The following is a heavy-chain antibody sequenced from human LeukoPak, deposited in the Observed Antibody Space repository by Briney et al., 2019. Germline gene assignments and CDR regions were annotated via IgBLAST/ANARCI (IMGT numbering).Heavy chain of an antibody. CDR2: IYYSGST. J-gene: IGHJ4*02. V-gene: IGHV4-61*01. Sequence: SETLSLTCTVSGGSISSSSYYWGWIRQPPGKGLEWIGYIYYSGSTNYNPSLKSRVTISVDTSKNQFSLKLSSVTAADTAVYYCARDTYGVYDYWGQGTLVTVSS. D-gene: IGHD3-10*01. CDR3: ARDTYGVYDY. CDR1: GGSISSSSYY.